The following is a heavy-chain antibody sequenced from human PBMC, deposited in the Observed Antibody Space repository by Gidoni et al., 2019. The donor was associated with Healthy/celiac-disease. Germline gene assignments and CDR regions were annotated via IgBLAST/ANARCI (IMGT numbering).Heavy chain of an antibody. D-gene: IGHD3-3*01. V-gene: IGHV3-23*01. CDR3: AEITIFRPSDY. J-gene: IGHJ4*02. CDR2: ISDSGDNT. Sequence: VQLLESGGGLVQPGGSLRLSCAASGFTFSSYAMSWVRQAPGKGLEWVSAISDSGDNTYYADSVKGRFTISRENSKNTLYLQMNSLRAEDTAVYYCAEITIFRPSDYWGQGTLVTVSS. CDR1: GFTFSSYA.